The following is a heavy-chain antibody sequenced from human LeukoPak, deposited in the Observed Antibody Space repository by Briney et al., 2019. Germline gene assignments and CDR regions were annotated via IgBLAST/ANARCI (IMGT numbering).Heavy chain of an antibody. J-gene: IGHJ5*02. CDR3: ARECSSSFVPNWFDP. V-gene: IGHV1-2*02. CDR1: GYTFTVYY. D-gene: IGHD6-13*01. Sequence: ASVTVSFTASGYTFTVYYMHWVRQAPGQGLEWVGWINPNSGGTNYAQKFQGRATMTRDTSISTAYMELSRLRSDDTAVYYCARECSSSFVPNWFDPWGQGTLVTVSS. CDR2: INPNSGGT.